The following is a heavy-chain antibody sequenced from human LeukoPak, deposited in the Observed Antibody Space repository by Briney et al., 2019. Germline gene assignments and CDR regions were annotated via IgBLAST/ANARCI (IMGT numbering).Heavy chain of an antibody. Sequence: SETLSLTCAVSGGSISSGGYSWSWIRQPPGKSLEWIGYIYHSGSTYYNPSLKSRVTISVDRSKNQFSLKLSSVTAADTAVYYCARVPRVYYYGMDVWGQGTTVTVSS. CDR3: ARVPRVYYYGMDV. D-gene: IGHD2-2*01. J-gene: IGHJ6*02. V-gene: IGHV4-30-2*01. CDR1: GGSISSGGYS. CDR2: IYHSGST.